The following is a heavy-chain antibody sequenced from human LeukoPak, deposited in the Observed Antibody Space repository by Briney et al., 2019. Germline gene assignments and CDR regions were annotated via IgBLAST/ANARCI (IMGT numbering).Heavy chain of an antibody. Sequence: GASVKVSCKASGYTFTGYYMHWVRQAPGQGLEWMGWINPNSGGTNYAQKFQGRVTMTRDTSISTAYMELSRLRSDDTAVYYCARDGCSSTSCYTNWFDPWGQGTLVTVSS. J-gene: IGHJ5*02. CDR3: ARDGCSSTSCYTNWFDP. CDR1: GYTFTGYY. D-gene: IGHD2-2*02. V-gene: IGHV1-2*02. CDR2: INPNSGGT.